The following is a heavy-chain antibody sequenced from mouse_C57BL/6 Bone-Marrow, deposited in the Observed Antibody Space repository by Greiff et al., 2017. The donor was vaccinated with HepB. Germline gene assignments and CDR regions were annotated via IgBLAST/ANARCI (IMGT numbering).Heavy chain of an antibody. Sequence: QVQLQQSGPELVKPGASVKLSCKASGYTFTSYWMHWVKQRPGQGLEWIGMIHPNSGSTNYNEKFKSKATLTVDKSSSTAYMQLSSLTSEDSAVYYCARRITTVVGDYWGQGTTLTVSS. CDR3: ARRITTVVGDY. D-gene: IGHD1-1*01. V-gene: IGHV1-64*01. CDR1: GYTFTSYW. J-gene: IGHJ2*01. CDR2: IHPNSGST.